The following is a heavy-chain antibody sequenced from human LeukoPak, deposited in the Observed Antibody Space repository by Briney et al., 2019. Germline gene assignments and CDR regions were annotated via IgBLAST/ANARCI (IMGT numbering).Heavy chain of an antibody. D-gene: IGHD3-16*01. Sequence: PGRSLRLSCAASGFTFSSYAMHWVRQAPGKGLEWVAVISYDGSNKYYADSVKGRFTISRDNSKNTLYLQMNSLRAEDTAVYYCARHAFGAFDIWGQGTMVTVSS. V-gene: IGHV3-30-3*01. CDR3: ARHAFGAFDI. J-gene: IGHJ3*02. CDR2: ISYDGSNK. CDR1: GFTFSSYA.